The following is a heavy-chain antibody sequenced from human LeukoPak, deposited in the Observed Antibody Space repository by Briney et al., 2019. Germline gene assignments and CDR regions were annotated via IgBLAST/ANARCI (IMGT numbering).Heavy chain of an antibody. Sequence: SETLSLTCTVSGGSISSYFWGWVRQPPGKGLEWIGNIYHSGSTYYNPSLKSRVTISVDTSKNQFSLKLSSVTAADTAVYYCARTLYSSGWCPFDYWGQGALVTVSS. CDR3: ARTLYSSGWCPFDY. D-gene: IGHD6-19*01. CDR1: GGSISSYF. V-gene: IGHV4-59*08. CDR2: IYHSGST. J-gene: IGHJ4*02.